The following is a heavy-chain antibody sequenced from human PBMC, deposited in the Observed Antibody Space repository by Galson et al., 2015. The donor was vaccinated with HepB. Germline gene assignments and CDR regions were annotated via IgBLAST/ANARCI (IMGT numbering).Heavy chain of an antibody. CDR2: IYYSGST. J-gene: IGHJ1*01. D-gene: IGHD3-3*01. CDR3: ARSITIFGVVMN. CDR1: GASLNSYY. V-gene: IGHV4-59*01. Sequence: TLSLPCNVSGASLNSYYWNWIRQSPGKGLEWIGYIYYSGSTNYNPSLKSRRTISVDMSKNQFFLNLSSVTAADTAVYYCARSITIFGVVMNWGQGTLVTVSS.